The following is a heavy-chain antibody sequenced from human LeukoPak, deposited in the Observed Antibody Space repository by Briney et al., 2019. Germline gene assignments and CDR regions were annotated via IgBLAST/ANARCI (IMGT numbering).Heavy chain of an antibody. CDR1: GFTFSSYG. J-gene: IGHJ5*02. CDR3: ARSRGFDP. V-gene: IGHV3-7*01. CDR2: IKQDGSEK. Sequence: GGSLRLSCAASGFTFSSYGMHWVRQAPGKGLEWVANIKQDGSEKYYVDSVKGRFTISRDNAKNSLYLQMNSLRAEDTAVYYCARSRGFDPWGQGTLVTVSS.